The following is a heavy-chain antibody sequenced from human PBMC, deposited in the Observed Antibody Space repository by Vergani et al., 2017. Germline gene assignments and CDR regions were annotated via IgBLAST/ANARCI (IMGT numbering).Heavy chain of an antibody. Sequence: QVQLVQSGAEVKKPGSSVKVSCKASGGTFSSYTISWVRQAPGQGLEWMGRIIPILGIANYAQKFQGRVTITADKSTSTAYMELSSLRSEDTAVYYCASVELGDCSGGSCPGDYWDQGTLVTVSS. J-gene: IGHJ4*02. CDR3: ASVELGDCSGGSCPGDY. CDR1: GGTFSSYT. D-gene: IGHD2-15*01. V-gene: IGHV1-69*02. CDR2: IIPILGIA.